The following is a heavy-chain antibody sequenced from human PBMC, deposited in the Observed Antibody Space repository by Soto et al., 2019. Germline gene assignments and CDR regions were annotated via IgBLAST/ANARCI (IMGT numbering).Heavy chain of an antibody. D-gene: IGHD3-22*01. CDR2: IKQDGSEK. J-gene: IGHJ6*02. V-gene: IGHV3-7*01. Sequence: AGGSLRLSCAASGFTFSSYWMTWVRQGPGKGLEWVANIKQDGSEKNYLDSVKGRFIISRDNANNSVYLHMSSLRAEDTSVYYCARDRRSGSNVWGYYYGMDLWGLGTTVTVS. CDR3: ARDRRSGSNVWGYYYGMDL. CDR1: GFTFSSYW.